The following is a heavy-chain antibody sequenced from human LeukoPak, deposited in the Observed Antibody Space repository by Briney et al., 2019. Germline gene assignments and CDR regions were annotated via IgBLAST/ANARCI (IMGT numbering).Heavy chain of an antibody. D-gene: IGHD6-19*01. J-gene: IGHJ4*02. CDR3: ARPIAVAGTYHIDY. Sequence: GESLKISCKGSGYTFTSYWIGWVRQMPGKGLEWMGIIYPGDSDTRYSPSFQGQVTISADKSISTAYLQWNSLKASDTAMYYCARPIAVAGTYHIDYWGQGTLVTVSS. CDR2: IYPGDSDT. CDR1: GYTFTSYW. V-gene: IGHV5-51*01.